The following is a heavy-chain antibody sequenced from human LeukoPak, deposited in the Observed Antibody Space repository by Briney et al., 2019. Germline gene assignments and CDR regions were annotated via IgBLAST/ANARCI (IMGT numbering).Heavy chain of an antibody. CDR1: GFTFTTYG. J-gene: IGHJ4*02. V-gene: IGHV3-23*01. CDR2: IGGSGTRT. D-gene: IGHD5-18*01. CDR3: ARDLSGITGYTYGRGIDY. Sequence: GGSLRLSCSASGFTFTTYGMNWVRQAPGKGLEWVSGIGGSGTRTYYADSVKGRFTISRDSSKNTLYLQMNSLRAEDTAVYYCARDLSGITGYTYGRGIDYWGQGTLVTVSS.